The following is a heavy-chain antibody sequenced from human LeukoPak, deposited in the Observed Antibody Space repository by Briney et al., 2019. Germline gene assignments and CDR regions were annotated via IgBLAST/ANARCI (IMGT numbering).Heavy chain of an antibody. CDR1: GGSISVYH. Sequence: SETLSVTCTVSGGSISVYHWSWIRQPPGKGLEWIGYLYDTGMTNYSPSLKSRVTISVDTSNNQISLKLTSVTAADTAIYFCAKEGMGSEATTADGAFDIWGQGTTVTVSS. CDR2: LYDTGMT. CDR3: AKEGMGSEATTADGAFDI. V-gene: IGHV4-4*08. J-gene: IGHJ3*02. D-gene: IGHD1-26*01.